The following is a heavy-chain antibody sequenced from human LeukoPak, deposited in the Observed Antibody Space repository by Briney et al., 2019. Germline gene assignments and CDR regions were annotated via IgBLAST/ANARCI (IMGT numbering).Heavy chain of an antibody. CDR1: GFTFSDYY. D-gene: IGHD4-17*01. Sequence: GGSLRLSCAASGFTFSDYYMSWIRQAPGKGLEWVSYISSSGSTIYYADSVKGRFTISRDNAKNSLYLQMNGLRAEDTAVYYCARLDDYGDYEDPWGQGTLVTVSS. CDR2: ISSSGSTI. V-gene: IGHV3-11*01. CDR3: ARLDDYGDYEDP. J-gene: IGHJ5*02.